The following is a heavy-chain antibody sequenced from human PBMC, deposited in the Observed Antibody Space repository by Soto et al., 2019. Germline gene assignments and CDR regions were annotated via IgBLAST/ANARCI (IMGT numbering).Heavy chain of an antibody. CDR1: GFTFDDYA. J-gene: IGHJ4*02. Sequence: GGSLRLSCAASGFTFDDYAMHWVRQAPGKGLEWVSTISGSTGNTYYADSVKGRFTISRDNSKNTLYLQMNSLRAEDTAVYYCAKDLGELLFDYFDYWGQGTLVTVSS. CDR3: AKDLGELLFDYFDY. D-gene: IGHD3-10*01. CDR2: ISGSTGNT. V-gene: IGHV3-23*01.